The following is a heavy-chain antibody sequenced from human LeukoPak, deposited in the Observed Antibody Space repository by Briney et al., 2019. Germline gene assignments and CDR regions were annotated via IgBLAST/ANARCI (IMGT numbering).Heavy chain of an antibody. D-gene: IGHD4-23*01. CDR3: ARDRGYSTFDY. CDR2: IKEDGSEI. V-gene: IGHV3-7*01. J-gene: IGHJ4*02. CDR1: AFTFSNYW. Sequence: GGYLRLSCAASAFTFSNYWMSWVRQAPGKGLEWVANIKEDGSEINYVDSVKGRFTISRDNAKNSLYLQMNSLRVDDTAVYYCARDRGYSTFDYWGQGTLVTVSS.